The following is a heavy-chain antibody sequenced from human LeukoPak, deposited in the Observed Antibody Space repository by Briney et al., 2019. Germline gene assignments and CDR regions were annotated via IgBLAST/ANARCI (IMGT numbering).Heavy chain of an antibody. CDR3: ARVGGSSDFDY. CDR1: GFTFSSYW. J-gene: IGHJ4*02. Sequence: PGGSLRLPCAASGFTFSSYWMHWVRQAPGKGLVWVSRMDTDGSSTSYADSVKGRFTVSRDNAKNTLYLQMNSLRAEDTAVYYCARVGGSSDFDYWGQGTLVTVSS. CDR2: MDTDGSST. V-gene: IGHV3-74*01. D-gene: IGHD3-10*01.